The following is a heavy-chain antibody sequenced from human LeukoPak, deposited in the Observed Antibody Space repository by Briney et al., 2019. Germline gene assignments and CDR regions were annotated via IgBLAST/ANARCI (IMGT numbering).Heavy chain of an antibody. J-gene: IGHJ6*03. CDR1: GGSIISTTYY. CDR3: ARLFSNYYMDV. Sequence: SETLSLTCTVSGGSIISTTYYWGWLRQPPGKGLEWIGTTYYTGGAYYNPSLKSRVTISVDTSKNQFSLKPSSVTATDTAVYSFARLFSNYYMDVWGKGTTVTVSS. V-gene: IGHV4-39*01. CDR2: TYYTGGA. D-gene: IGHD2/OR15-2a*01.